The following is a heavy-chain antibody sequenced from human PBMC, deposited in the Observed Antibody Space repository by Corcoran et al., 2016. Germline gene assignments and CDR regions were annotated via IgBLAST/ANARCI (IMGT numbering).Heavy chain of an antibody. Sequence: QVQLVESGGGVVQPGRSLRLSCAASGFSFSSNAMHWVRQAPGKGLEWVATISYDGTSKYYADSVKGRITISTDTPKNTLYLQMNSLRVEETAVYSCAKDGGCRSSSGYSNWLDPWGQGTLVTVSS. CDR3: AKDGGCRSSSGYSNWLDP. D-gene: IGHD6-25*01. CDR2: ISYDGTSK. CDR1: GFSFSSNA. J-gene: IGHJ5*02. V-gene: IGHV3-30*18.